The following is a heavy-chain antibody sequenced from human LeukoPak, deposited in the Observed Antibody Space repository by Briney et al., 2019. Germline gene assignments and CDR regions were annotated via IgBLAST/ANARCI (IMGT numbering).Heavy chain of an antibody. CDR1: GGSMSDYY. V-gene: IGHV4-59*01. CDR2: ISYSGKS. Sequence: PSETLSLTCTVSGGSMSDYYWGCIRQPPGKGLEWIGYISYSGKSNSNPSLKSRVTMSVDMSKNQFSLKLASVTAADTAVYYCVRVGRYPHWNPDFWGLGTLVTVSS. J-gene: IGHJ4*02. CDR3: VRVGRYPHWNPDF. D-gene: IGHD1-1*01.